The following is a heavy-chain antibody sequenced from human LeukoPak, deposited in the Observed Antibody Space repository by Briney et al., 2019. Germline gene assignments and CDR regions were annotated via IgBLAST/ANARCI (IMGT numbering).Heavy chain of an antibody. J-gene: IGHJ2*01. V-gene: IGHV1-69*10. CDR1: GGPFINYA. D-gene: IGHD6-19*01. Sequence: SVKVSCRASGGPFINYAFSWVRQAPGQGLEWMGGIFPTFGVTNYAQKFQGRVTITADKSTTTVYIELSSLRPDDTATYYCARDHTSGWPTYFYFDLWGRGTLVTVSS. CDR2: IFPTFGVT. CDR3: ARDHTSGWPTYFYFDL.